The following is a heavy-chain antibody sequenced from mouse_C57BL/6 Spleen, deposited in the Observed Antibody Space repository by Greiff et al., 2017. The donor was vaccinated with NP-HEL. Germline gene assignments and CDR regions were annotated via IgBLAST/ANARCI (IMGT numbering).Heavy chain of an antibody. J-gene: IGHJ1*03. CDR2: ISSGSSTI. CDR3: ARDHWYFDV. CDR1: GFTFSDYG. V-gene: IGHV5-17*01. Sequence: EVKLVESGGGLVKPGGSLKLSCAVSGFTFSDYGMHWVRQAPEKGLEWVAYISSGSSTIYYADTVKGRFTISRDNAKNTLFLQMTSLRSEDTAMYYCARDHWYFDVWGTGTTVTVSS.